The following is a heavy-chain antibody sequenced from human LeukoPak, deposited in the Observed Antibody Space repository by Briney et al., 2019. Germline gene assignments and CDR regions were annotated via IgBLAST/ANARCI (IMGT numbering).Heavy chain of an antibody. J-gene: IGHJ3*02. CDR2: ISTDSSSI. V-gene: IGHV3-48*02. CDR1: GFTFSTYN. CDR3: AIDAWDLPLDAFDI. Sequence: PGGSLRLSCAASGFTFSTYNMNWVRQAPGKGLEWLSYISTDSSSIYHADSVKGRFTISRDNAKNSLYLQMNSLRDEDTAVYYCAIDAWDLPLDAFDIWGQGTIVTVSS. D-gene: IGHD1-26*01.